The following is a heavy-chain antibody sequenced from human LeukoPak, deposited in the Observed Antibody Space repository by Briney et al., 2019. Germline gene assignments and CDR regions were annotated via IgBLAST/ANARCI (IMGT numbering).Heavy chain of an antibody. J-gene: IGHJ4*02. CDR1: GVSISNYY. CDR2: TSHSGSA. Sequence: SETLSLTRTVSGVSISNYYWSWIRQPPGKGLEWIAYTSHSGSASYNPSLESRVTISLDTSKNQFPLRLDSVTAADTAVYYCARLVRYYDTSTYYDFDYWGQGILVTVSS. CDR3: ARLVRYYDTSTYYDFDY. D-gene: IGHD3-22*01. V-gene: IGHV4-59*01.